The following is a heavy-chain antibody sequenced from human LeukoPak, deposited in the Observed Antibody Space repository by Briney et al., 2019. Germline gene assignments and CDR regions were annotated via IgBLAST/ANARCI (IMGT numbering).Heavy chain of an antibody. V-gene: IGHV3-30*14. CDR1: GFTFSSYA. D-gene: IGHD3-22*01. J-gene: IGHJ4*02. Sequence: GGSLRLSCAASGFTFSSYAMHWVRQAPGKGLEWVAVISYDGSNKYYADSVKGRFTISRDNSKNTLYLQMNSLRAEDTAVYYCARANSGYYDYWGLGTLVTVSS. CDR3: ARANSGYYDY. CDR2: ISYDGSNK.